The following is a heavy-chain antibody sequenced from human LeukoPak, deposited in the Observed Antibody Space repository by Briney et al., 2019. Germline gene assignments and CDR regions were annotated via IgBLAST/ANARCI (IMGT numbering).Heavy chain of an antibody. D-gene: IGHD1-14*01. V-gene: IGHV3-30-3*01. CDR2: ISYDGSNK. Sequence: GGSLRLSCVASGFTFSSYAMHWVRQAPGKGLEWVAVISYDGSNKYYADSVKGRFTISRDNSKNTLYLQMNSLRAEDTAVYYCARVEPDPLYYYGMDVWGQGTTVTVSS. J-gene: IGHJ6*02. CDR3: ARVEPDPLYYYGMDV. CDR1: GFTFSSYA.